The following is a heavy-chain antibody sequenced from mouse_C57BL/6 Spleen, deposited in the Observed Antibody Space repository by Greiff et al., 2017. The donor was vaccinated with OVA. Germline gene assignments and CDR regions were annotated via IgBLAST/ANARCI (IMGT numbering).Heavy chain of an antibody. CDR1: GYTFTDYE. J-gene: IGHJ3*01. CDR3: TRSPFAY. Sequence: LQQSGAELVRPGASVTLSCKASGYTFTDYEMHWVKQTPVHGLEWIGAIDPETGGTAYNQKFKGKAILTADKSSSTAYMGLRSLTSADSAVYYCTRSPFAYWGQGTLVTVSA. V-gene: IGHV1-15*01. CDR2: IDPETGGT.